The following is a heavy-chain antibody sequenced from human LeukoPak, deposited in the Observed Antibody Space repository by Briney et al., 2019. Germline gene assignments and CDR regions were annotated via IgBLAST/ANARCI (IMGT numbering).Heavy chain of an antibody. J-gene: IGHJ5*02. CDR1: GGSISSGGYY. D-gene: IGHD2-15*01. Sequence: PPETLSLTCTVSGGSISSGGYYWSWIRQHPGKGLEWIGYIYYSGSTYYNPSLKSRVTISVDTSKNQFSLKLSSVTAADTAVYYCARAEVAATPFDPWGQGTLVTVSS. CDR2: IYYSGST. V-gene: IGHV4-31*03. CDR3: ARAEVAATPFDP.